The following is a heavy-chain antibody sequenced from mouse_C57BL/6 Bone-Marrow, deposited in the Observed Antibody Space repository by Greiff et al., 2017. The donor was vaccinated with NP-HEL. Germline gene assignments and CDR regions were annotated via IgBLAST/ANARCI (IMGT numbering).Heavy chain of an antibody. CDR2: IDPEDGET. J-gene: IGHJ2*01. CDR3: AKGEYEGVYFDD. CDR1: GFTIKDYY. Sequence: EVQLQQSGAELVKPGASVKLSCTASGFTIKDYYMHWVKQRPEQGLEWIGRIDPEDGETKYAPKFQGKATITADTSSSTAYLQLSSLTSEDSAVYYSAKGEYEGVYFDDWGQGTTLTVSS. V-gene: IGHV14-2*01. D-gene: IGHD2-14*01.